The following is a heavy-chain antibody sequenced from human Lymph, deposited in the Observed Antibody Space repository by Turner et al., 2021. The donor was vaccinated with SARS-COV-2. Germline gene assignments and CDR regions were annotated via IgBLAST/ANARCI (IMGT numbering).Heavy chain of an antibody. D-gene: IGHD1-26*01. V-gene: IGHV1-8*02. CDR1: GYTFTSYG. CDR2: MNPNSGKK. CDR3: ARGGYSGWGMDV. J-gene: IGHJ6*02. Sequence: QVHLVQSGAEATRPGASVQGSCKAPGYTFTSYGINWVRQATGQGLEWMGRMNPNSGKKGYAQKFQGRVTMTRNNSKSTAYMELSSLRSEDTAVYYCARGGYSGWGMDVWGQGTTVTVSS.